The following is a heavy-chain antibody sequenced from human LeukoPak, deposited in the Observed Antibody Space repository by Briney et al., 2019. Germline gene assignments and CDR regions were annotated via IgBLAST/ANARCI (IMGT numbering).Heavy chain of an antibody. D-gene: IGHD5-18*01. CDR3: ARGYSYGSDYYYGMDV. J-gene: IGHJ6*02. CDR2: ISGYNGNT. Sequence: GGSLRLSCAASGYXFTSYAISWVRQAPGQGLEWLGWISGYNGNTKYAQKVQGRVTMTTDTSTSTAYMELRSLRSDDTAVYYCARGYSYGSDYYYGMDVWGQGTTVTVSS. CDR1: GYXFTSYA. V-gene: IGHV1-18*01.